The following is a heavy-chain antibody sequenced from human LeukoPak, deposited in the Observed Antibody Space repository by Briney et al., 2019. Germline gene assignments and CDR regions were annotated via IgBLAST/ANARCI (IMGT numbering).Heavy chain of an antibody. Sequence: SETLSLTCTVSGGSISSYYWSWIRQPPGKGLEWIGYIYCSGSTNYNPSLKSRVTISVDTSKNQFSLKLSSVTAADTAVYYCAREENTAMVRGGFDYWGQGTLVTVSS. D-gene: IGHD5-18*01. J-gene: IGHJ4*02. V-gene: IGHV4-59*01. CDR2: IYCSGST. CDR3: AREENTAMVRGGFDY. CDR1: GGSISSYY.